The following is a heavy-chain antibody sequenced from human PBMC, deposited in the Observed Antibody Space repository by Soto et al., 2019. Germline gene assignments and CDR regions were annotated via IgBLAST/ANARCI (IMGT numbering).Heavy chain of an antibody. J-gene: IGHJ6*02. Sequence: QVQLQESGPGLVKPSQTLSLTCTVSGGSISSGGYYWSWIRQHPGKGLEWIGYLYYSGSTYYNPALQSRVTIAVDTSKNQFSLKLSSVTAADTGVYYCASTYVDYYGMDVWGQGTTVTVSS. D-gene: IGHD3-16*01. CDR3: ASTYVDYYGMDV. V-gene: IGHV4-31*03. CDR1: GGSISSGGYY. CDR2: LYYSGST.